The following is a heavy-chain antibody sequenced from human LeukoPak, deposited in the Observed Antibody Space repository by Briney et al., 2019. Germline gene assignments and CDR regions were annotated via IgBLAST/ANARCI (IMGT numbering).Heavy chain of an antibody. V-gene: IGHV3-23*01. J-gene: IGHJ4*02. CDR2: ISGSGGST. CDR3: AKGLARWELLGVYFDY. D-gene: IGHD1-26*01. Sequence: GGSLRLPCAASGFTFSSYAMSWVRQAPGKGLEWVSAISGSGGSTYCADSVKGRYTISRDNSKNTLYLQMNFLRAEDTTVYYGAKGLARWELLGVYFDYWGQGTLVTVSS. CDR1: GFTFSSYA.